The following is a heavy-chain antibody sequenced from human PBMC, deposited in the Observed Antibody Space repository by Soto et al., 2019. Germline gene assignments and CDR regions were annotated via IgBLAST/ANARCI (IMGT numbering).Heavy chain of an antibody. CDR2: INHSGST. J-gene: IGHJ6*02. D-gene: IGHD3-3*01. Sequence: SETLSLTCAVYGGSFSGYYWSWIRQPPGKGLEWIGEINHSGSTNYNPSLKSRVTISVDTSKNQFSLKLSSVTAADTAVYYCARDFWSGYWRNYYYYYGMDVWGQGTTVTV. CDR3: ARDFWSGYWRNYYYYYGMDV. CDR1: GGSFSGYY. V-gene: IGHV4-34*01.